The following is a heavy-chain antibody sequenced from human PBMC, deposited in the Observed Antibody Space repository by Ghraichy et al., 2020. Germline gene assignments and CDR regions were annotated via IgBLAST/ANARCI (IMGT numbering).Heavy chain of an antibody. CDR1: GYSISRDYY. V-gene: IGHV4-38-2*02. CDR3: ARDHGEGSSNFDY. J-gene: IGHJ4*02. Sequence: SETLSLTCTVSGYSISRDYYWGWIRQPPGKGLEWIGSIYHSGSTYYSPSLKSRVTISVDMAKNQFSLKLSSVTAADTAVYYCARDHGEGSSNFDYWGQGTRVTGPS. D-gene: IGHD6-13*01. CDR2: IYHSGST.